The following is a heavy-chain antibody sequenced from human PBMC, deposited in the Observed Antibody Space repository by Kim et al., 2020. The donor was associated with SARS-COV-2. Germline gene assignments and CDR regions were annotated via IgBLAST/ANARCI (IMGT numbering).Heavy chain of an antibody. J-gene: IGHJ4*02. CDR3: AKDIAANTAMEYYFDY. CDR2: ISWNSGSI. V-gene: IGHV3-9*01. D-gene: IGHD5-18*01. CDR1: GFTFDDYA. Sequence: GGSLRLSCAASGFTFDDYAMHWVRQAPGKGLEWVSGISWNSGSIGYADSVKGRFTISRDNAKNSLYLQMNSLRAEDTALYYCAKDIAANTAMEYYFDYWGQGTLVTVSS.